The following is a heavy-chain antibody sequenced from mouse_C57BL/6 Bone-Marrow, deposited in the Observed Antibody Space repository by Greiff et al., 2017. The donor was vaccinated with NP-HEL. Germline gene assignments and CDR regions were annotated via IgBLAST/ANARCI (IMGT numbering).Heavy chain of an antibody. CDR3: ARSRGTFHCDY. Sequence: VQLQQSGAELVKPGASVKLSCKASGFNITDYNMHWVKQRTEQGLEWIGRIDPDDGETKYAPKFKGKATITADTSSNTAYLQLSSLTSEDTSVEYCARSRGTFHCDYWGQGTTLTVSS. D-gene: IGHD2-14*01. CDR1: GFNITDYN. J-gene: IGHJ2*01. CDR2: IDPDDGET. V-gene: IGHV14-2*01.